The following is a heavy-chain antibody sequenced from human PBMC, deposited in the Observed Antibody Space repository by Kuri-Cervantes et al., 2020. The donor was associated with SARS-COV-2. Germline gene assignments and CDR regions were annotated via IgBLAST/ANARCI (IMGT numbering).Heavy chain of an antibody. CDR3: ASRGLTVVPT. J-gene: IGHJ4*02. D-gene: IGHD2-2*01. CDR1: GGSFSAYY. V-gene: IGHV4-34*01. Sequence: GSLRLSCAVYGGSFSAYYWTWIRQPPGRGLEWIGEINHSGGTNYNPSLKSRVTISVDTSKNQISPKLSSVTAADTAVYYCASRGLTVVPTWGQGILVTVSS. CDR2: INHSGGT.